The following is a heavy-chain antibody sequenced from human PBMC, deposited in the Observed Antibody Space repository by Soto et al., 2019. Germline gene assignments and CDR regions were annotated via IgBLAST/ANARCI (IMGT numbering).Heavy chain of an antibody. D-gene: IGHD7-27*01. CDR3: ARGPRNWGVDY. V-gene: IGHV1-8*01. Sequence: QVQLVQSGAEVKKPGASVKVSCKAAAYTFTSYDINWVRQATGQDFEWMGWMNPNNGNTAYTQKFQGRVTMTRHTSKSTAFMELSSLTSEDTAVYYCARGPRNWGVDYWGQGTLVTVSS. J-gene: IGHJ4*02. CDR1: AYTFTSYD. CDR2: MNPNNGNT.